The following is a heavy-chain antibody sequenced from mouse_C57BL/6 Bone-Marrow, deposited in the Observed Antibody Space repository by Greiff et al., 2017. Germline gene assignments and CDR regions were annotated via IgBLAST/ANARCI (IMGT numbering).Heavy chain of an antibody. CDR3: ATEFYYYGSSYWYFDV. Sequence: QVQLQQPGAELVMPGASVKLSCKASGYTFTSYWMHWVKQRPGQGLEWIGELDPSDSYTNYNQKFKGKSTLTVDKSSSTAYMQLSSLTSEDSAVYYCATEFYYYGSSYWYFDVWGTGTTVTVSS. D-gene: IGHD1-1*01. CDR1: GYTFTSYW. V-gene: IGHV1-69*01. J-gene: IGHJ1*03. CDR2: LDPSDSYT.